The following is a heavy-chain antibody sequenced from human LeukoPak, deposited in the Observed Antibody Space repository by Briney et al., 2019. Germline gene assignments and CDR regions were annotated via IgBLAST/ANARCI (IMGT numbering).Heavy chain of an antibody. CDR1: GFTFSSYG. CDR3: AKGPDSYFDY. CDR2: ISSNGGST. Sequence: GGSLRLSCAASGFTFSSYGMHWVRQAPGKGLEYVSAISSNGGSTYYANSVKGRFTISRDNSKNTLYLQMGSLRAEDMAVYYCAKGPDSYFDYWGQGTLVTVSS. V-gene: IGHV3-64*01. J-gene: IGHJ4*02.